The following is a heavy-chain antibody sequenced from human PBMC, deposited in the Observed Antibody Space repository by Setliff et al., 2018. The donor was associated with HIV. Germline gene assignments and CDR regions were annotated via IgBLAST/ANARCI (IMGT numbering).Heavy chain of an antibody. V-gene: IGHV1-24*01. CDR3: ATFYKLTGTTSFDY. D-gene: IGHD1-7*01. Sequence: ASVKVSCKVSGYKLTELSMHWVRQAPGKGLEWMGGFHPEHGETIYAQKFEDRVTMTEATSTGTAYMELSSLTSEDTAVYFCATFYKLTGTTSFDYWGQGTLGTVSS. CDR1: GYKLTELS. CDR2: FHPEHGET. J-gene: IGHJ4*02.